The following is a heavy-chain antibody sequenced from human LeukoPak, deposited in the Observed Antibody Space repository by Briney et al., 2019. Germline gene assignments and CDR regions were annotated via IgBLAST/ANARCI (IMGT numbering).Heavy chain of an antibody. Sequence: GALRLSCAASGFTFSSYGMSWVRQAPGKGLEWVSAISGSGGSTYYADSVKGRFTISRDNSKNTLYLQMNSLRAEDTAVYYCANGATGDSSLRYWGQGTLVTVSS. CDR2: ISGSGGST. J-gene: IGHJ4*02. CDR3: ANGATGDSSLRY. V-gene: IGHV3-23*01. CDR1: GFTFSSYG. D-gene: IGHD4-17*01.